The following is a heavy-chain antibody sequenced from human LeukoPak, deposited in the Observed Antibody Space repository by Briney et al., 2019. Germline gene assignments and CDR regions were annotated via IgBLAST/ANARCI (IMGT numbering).Heavy chain of an antibody. CDR1: GFTFSSYW. J-gene: IGHJ3*02. CDR3: ATDYFSGAFDI. Sequence: GGSLRLSCAASGFTFSSYWMHWVRQAPGKGLVWVSRINSDGSSTSYADSVKGRFTISRDNAKNTLYLQMNSLRAEDTAVYYCATDYFSGAFDIWGQGTMVTVSS. V-gene: IGHV3-74*01. D-gene: IGHD2-15*01. CDR2: INSDGSST.